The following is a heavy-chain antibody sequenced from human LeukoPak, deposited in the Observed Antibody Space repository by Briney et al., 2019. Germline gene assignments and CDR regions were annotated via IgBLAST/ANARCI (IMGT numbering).Heavy chain of an antibody. CDR2: INDNGRST. J-gene: IGHJ4*02. V-gene: IGHV3-64D*09. Sequence: PGGSLRLSCSASGFXFSKYAIHWVRQAPGKGLEYVSAINDNGRSTYYADSVKGRFSISRDNSKNTLYLQMSSLRAEDTAVYYCVKYSSGWYYDYWGQGTLVTVSS. D-gene: IGHD6-19*01. CDR1: GFXFSKYA. CDR3: VKYSSGWYYDY.